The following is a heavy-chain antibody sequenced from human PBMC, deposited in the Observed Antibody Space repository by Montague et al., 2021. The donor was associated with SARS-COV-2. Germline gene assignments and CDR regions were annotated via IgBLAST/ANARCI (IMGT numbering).Heavy chain of an antibody. V-gene: IGHV4-34*01. CDR3: ANLTLGYCGSTSCYSDWFDP. CDR2: INYSGST. CDR1: GGSFSGYY. D-gene: IGHD2-2*02. J-gene: IGHJ5*02. Sequence: SETLSLTCAVYGGSFSGYYWSWIRQPPGKGLVWIGEINYSGSTNYNPSLKSRVTILGDTSKNQFSLKLSSVTAADTAVYYCANLTLGYCGSTSCYSDWFDPWGQGTLVTVSS.